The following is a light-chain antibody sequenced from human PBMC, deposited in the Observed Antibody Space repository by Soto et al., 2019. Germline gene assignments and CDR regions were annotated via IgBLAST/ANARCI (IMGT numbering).Light chain of an antibody. CDR2: KAS. J-gene: IGKJ1*01. CDR1: QSISSW. CDR3: QQYNDNWT. V-gene: IGKV1-5*03. Sequence: DIQMTQSPSTLSASVGDRVTITCRASQSISSWLAWHQQKPGKAPRLLIYKASNLESGGPSRFSGSGSGTKFTLTIPSLQPDDSATYYCQQYNDNWTFGQGTKVDIK.